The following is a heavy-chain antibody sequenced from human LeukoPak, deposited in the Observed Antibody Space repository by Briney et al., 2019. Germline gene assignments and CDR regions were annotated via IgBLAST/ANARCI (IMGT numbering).Heavy chain of an antibody. V-gene: IGHV4-59*12. CDR1: GGSISSYY. J-gene: IGHJ5*02. Sequence: SETLSLTCTVSGGSISSYYWSWIRQPPGKGLEWIGYIYYSGSTNYSPSLKSRVTISVDTSKNQFSLKLSSVTAADTAVYYCASVGFWGSVNWFDPWGQGTLVTVSS. CDR3: ASVGFWGSVNWFDP. CDR2: IYYSGST. D-gene: IGHD3-10*01.